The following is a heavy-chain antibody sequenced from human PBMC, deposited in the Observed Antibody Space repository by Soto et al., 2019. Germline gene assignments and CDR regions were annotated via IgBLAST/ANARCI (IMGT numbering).Heavy chain of an antibody. CDR2: ISYDGSNK. V-gene: IGHV3-30*18. CDR1: GFTFSSYG. Sequence: QVQLVESGGGVVQPGRSLRLSCAASGFTFSSYGMHWVRQAPGKGLEWVAVISYDGSNKYYADSVKGRFTISRDNSKNTLYLQMNSLRAEHTAVYYCAKSRGAATPRRGYYYYGMDVWGQGTTVTVSS. J-gene: IGHJ6*02. D-gene: IGHD6-13*01. CDR3: AKSRGAATPRRGYYYYGMDV.